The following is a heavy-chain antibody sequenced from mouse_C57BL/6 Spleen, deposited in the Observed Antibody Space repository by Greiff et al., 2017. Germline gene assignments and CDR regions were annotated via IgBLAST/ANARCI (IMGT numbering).Heavy chain of an antibody. CDR1: GYTFTDHT. J-gene: IGHJ4*01. V-gene: IGHV1-78*01. D-gene: IGHD1-1*01. CDR3: ARWGTTGDYAMDD. CDR2: IYPRDGST. Sequence: VQLQQSDAELVKPGASVKISCTVSGYTFTDHTIHWMKQRPEQGLEWIGYIYPRDGSTKYTEKFKGKATLTADKSSSTADMQLNSLTSEDSAVYFCARWGTTGDYAMDDWGQGTSVTVSS.